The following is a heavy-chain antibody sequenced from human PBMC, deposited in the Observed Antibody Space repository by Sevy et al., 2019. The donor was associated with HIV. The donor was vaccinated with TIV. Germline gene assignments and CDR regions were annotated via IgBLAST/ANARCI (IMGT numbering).Heavy chain of an antibody. J-gene: IGHJ4*02. CDR2: IYHSGST. CDR1: GYSISSGYY. D-gene: IGHD3-10*01. CDR3: ARSGSENYNYYFDY. Sequence: SETLSLTCAVSGYSISSGYYWGWIRQPPGKGLEWIGSIYHSGSTYYNPSLKSRVTISVDTSKNQVSLKLSSVTAADTAVYYCARSGSENYNYYFDYWGQETLVTVSS. V-gene: IGHV4-38-2*01.